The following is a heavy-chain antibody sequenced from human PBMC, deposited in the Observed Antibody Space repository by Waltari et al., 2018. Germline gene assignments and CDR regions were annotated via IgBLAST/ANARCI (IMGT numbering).Heavy chain of an antibody. CDR1: GFIFRSHA. J-gene: IGHJ5*02. D-gene: IGHD2-8*01. CDR2: INDSGSTT. Sequence: EVQVLESGGGLVQPGGSQRLSGTASGFIFRSHAMSWVRQSPGKGLEWVSGINDSGSTTYYADSVRGRFTISRDNSKKTVYLQMSSLRTEDTAIYYCAKDVNGMVSGWFDPWGQGTLVIVSS. CDR3: AKDVNGMVSGWFDP. V-gene: IGHV3-23*01.